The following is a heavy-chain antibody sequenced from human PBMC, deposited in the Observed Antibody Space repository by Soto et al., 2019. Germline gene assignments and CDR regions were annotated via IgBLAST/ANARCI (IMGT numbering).Heavy chain of an antibody. CDR3: AGTLGDGVLGWFDP. Sequence: QVQLVPSGAWVKKPGGSVEVSCKASGYTLTHYGISWVRQAPGQGVEGMGWISAYHGNTNYAKKLQGRVTMTTDTSTSTAYMELRSLRSDDTAVYYCAGTLGDGVLGWFDPWGQGTLVTVSS. D-gene: IGHD2-8*01. V-gene: IGHV1-18*01. CDR1: GYTLTHYG. J-gene: IGHJ5*02. CDR2: ISAYHGNT.